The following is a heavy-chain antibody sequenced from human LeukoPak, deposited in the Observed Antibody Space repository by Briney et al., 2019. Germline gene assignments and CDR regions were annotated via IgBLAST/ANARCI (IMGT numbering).Heavy chain of an antibody. Sequence: HTGGSLRLSCAASGFTFSSYGMSWVRQAPGKGLEWVSAISGSGGSTYYADSVKGRFTIFRDTSKNMLYLQMNSLRGEDTGLYYCARDLRHIATSDTPGYWGQGTLVIVSS. J-gene: IGHJ4*02. D-gene: IGHD6-13*01. CDR3: ARDLRHIATSDTPGY. V-gene: IGHV3-23*01. CDR2: ISGSGGST. CDR1: GFTFSSYG.